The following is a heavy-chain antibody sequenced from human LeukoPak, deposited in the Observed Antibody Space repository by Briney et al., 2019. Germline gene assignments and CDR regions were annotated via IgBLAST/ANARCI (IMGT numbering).Heavy chain of an antibody. V-gene: IGHV3-7*03. J-gene: IGHJ4*02. CDR2: TNEAGGDK. Sequence: GGSLRLSCAASGFTFSDFWMSWVRQAPGKGLECVASTNEAGGDKLYVDSVRGRFTISRDNSKNTLYVQMNSLRDEDTAVYYCAKDQRWESPHYLDSWGQGTLVTVSS. CDR1: GFTFSDFW. D-gene: IGHD1-26*01. CDR3: AKDQRWESPHYLDS.